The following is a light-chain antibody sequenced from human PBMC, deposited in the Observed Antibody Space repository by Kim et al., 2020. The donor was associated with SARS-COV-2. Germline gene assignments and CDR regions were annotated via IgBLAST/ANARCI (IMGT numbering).Light chain of an antibody. J-gene: IGKJ4*01. Sequence: DIQMTQSPSSLSASVGDRVTLTCRASQGITNYLAWYQQKPGKVPKLLIYAASTLQSGVPSRFSGSGSGTDFTLTISSLQPEDVATYYCQKYNSATLTFGGGTKVDIK. CDR1: QGITNY. V-gene: IGKV1-27*01. CDR3: QKYNSATLT. CDR2: AAS.